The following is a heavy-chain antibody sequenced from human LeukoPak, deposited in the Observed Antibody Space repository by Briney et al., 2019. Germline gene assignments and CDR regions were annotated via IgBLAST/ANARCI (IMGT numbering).Heavy chain of an antibody. D-gene: IGHD3-3*01. CDR2: IYPGDSDT. Sequence: GESLKIPCKGSGYTFSSYWIGWVRQMPGKGLEWMGIIYPGDSDTRYSPSLQGQVTISLDTSIGTAYLQWSSLKASDTAIYYCARQNDFRLDYWGQGTLVTVSS. V-gene: IGHV5-51*01. CDR3: ARQNDFRLDY. J-gene: IGHJ4*02. CDR1: GYTFSSYW.